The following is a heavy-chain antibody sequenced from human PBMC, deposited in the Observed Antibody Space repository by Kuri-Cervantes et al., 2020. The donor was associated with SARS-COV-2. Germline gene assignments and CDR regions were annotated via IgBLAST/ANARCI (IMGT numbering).Heavy chain of an antibody. D-gene: IGHD6-13*01. V-gene: IGHV1-2*02. Sequence: ASVKVSCKASGYTFTGYYMHWVRQAPGQGLEWMGWINPNSGGTNYAQKFQGRVTMTRDTSISTAYMELSRLRSDDTAVYYCARDQSSSWYPNFAECYWGQGTLVTVSS. CDR2: INPNSGGT. CDR3: ARDQSSSWYPNFAECY. CDR1: GYTFTGYY. J-gene: IGHJ4*02.